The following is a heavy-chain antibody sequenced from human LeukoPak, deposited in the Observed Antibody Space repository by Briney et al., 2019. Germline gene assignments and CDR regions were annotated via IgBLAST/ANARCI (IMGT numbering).Heavy chain of an antibody. J-gene: IGHJ4*02. Sequence: ASVKVSCKASGYTLTSYAMHWVRQAPGQRLEWMGWINAGNGNTKYSQKFQGRVTVTRDTSASTAYMELRSLRSDDTAVYYCARDLRDSSGYYYFDYWGQGTLVTVSS. V-gene: IGHV1-3*01. CDR3: ARDLRDSSGYYYFDY. D-gene: IGHD3-22*01. CDR1: GYTLTSYA. CDR2: INAGNGNT.